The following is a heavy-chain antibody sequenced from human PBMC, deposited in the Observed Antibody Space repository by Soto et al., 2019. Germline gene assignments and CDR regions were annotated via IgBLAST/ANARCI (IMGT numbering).Heavy chain of an antibody. CDR1: GFTFSSYA. V-gene: IGHV3-23*01. D-gene: IGHD3-22*01. CDR2: ISGSGGST. J-gene: IGHJ4*02. CDR3: AKTYYYDFSGYYSQYYFDY. Sequence: EVQLLESGGGLVQPGGSLRLSCAASGFTFSSYAMSWVRQAPGKGLEWVSAISGSGGSTYYADSVKGRFTISRDNSKNALYLKMNSLRAEDTAVYYCAKTYYYDFSGYYSQYYFDYWGQGTLVTGSS.